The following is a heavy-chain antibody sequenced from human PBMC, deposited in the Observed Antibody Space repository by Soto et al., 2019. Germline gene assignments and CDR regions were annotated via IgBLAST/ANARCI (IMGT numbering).Heavy chain of an antibody. V-gene: IGHV4-59*01. CDR2: VYYTGDT. CDR3: ARLGASRTLV. Sequence: SETLSLTCTVSGGSISSYYWSWIRQSPGKGLEWIGYVYYTGDTNYNPSLKSRVTISVDPSKSQFSLKLNSVTAADTAVYFCARLGASRTLVWGQGTMVT. CDR1: GGSISSYY. D-gene: IGHD7-27*01. J-gene: IGHJ3*01.